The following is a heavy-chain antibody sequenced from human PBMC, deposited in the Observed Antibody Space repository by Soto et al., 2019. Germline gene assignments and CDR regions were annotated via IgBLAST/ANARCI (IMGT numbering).Heavy chain of an antibody. CDR2: IDPSDSYT. CDR3: ARPRNRNYYYYGMDV. CDR1: GYSFTSYW. V-gene: IGHV5-10-1*01. J-gene: IGHJ6*02. Sequence: PGESLKISCKGSGYSFTSYWISWVRQMPGKGLEWMGRIDPSDSYTNYSPSFQGHVTISADKSISTAYLQWGSLKASDTAMYYCARPRNRNYYYYGMDVWGQGTTVTVSS.